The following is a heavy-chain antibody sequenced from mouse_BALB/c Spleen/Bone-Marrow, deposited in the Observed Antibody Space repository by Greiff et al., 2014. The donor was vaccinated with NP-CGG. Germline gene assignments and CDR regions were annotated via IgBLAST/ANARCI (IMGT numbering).Heavy chain of an antibody. J-gene: IGHJ4*01. V-gene: IGHV2-6-7*01. D-gene: IGHD1-2*01. CDR1: GFSLTGYG. Sequence: VMLVESGPGLVAPSQILSITCTVSGFSLTGYGINWVRQPPGKGLEWLGMIWGDGNTDYNSALKSRLSISKDNSKSQVFLKMNSLQTDDTARYYCARAPGYDLYYAMDYWGQGTSVTVSS. CDR2: IWGDGNT. CDR3: ARAPGYDLYYAMDY.